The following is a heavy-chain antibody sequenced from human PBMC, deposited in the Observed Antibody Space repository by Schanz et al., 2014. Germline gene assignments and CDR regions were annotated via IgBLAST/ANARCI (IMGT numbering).Heavy chain of an antibody. Sequence: QVYLVESGGDLVKPGGSLRLSCAASGITLSGYGLHWVRQAPGKGLEWVGFISFDGRNTGYAHSVKGRFTISRDNSKNTVNLQMNSLRAEDTAVYYCAKEKEEVAADGSFFDSWGQGTLVTVSS. V-gene: IGHV3-30*18. J-gene: IGHJ4*02. CDR1: GITLSGYG. CDR2: ISFDGRNT. D-gene: IGHD6-13*01. CDR3: AKEKEEVAADGSFFDS.